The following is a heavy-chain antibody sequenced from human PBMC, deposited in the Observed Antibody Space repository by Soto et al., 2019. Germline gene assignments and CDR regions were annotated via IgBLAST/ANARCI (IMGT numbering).Heavy chain of an antibody. CDR1: GGSISSGGYY. CDR2: IYYSGST. CDR3: AGDMGIGCGELSNWFDP. V-gene: IGHV4-31*03. Sequence: QVQLQESGPGLVKPSQTLSLTCTVSGGSISSGGYYWSWIRQHPGKGLEWIGYIYYSGSTYYNPSLKSRVTISVSTSKNQFSLKLSSVNAADTAVYYCAGDMGIGCGELSNWFDPWGQGTLVTVSS. D-gene: IGHD3-10*01. J-gene: IGHJ5*02.